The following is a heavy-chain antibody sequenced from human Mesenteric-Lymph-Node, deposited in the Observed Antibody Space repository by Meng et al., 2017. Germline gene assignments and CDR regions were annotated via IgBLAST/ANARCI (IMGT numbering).Heavy chain of an antibody. D-gene: IGHD5-18*01. CDR1: GHTLTSYG. J-gene: IGHJ4*02. V-gene: IGHV1-18*01. CDR2: ISAYYGNT. Sequence: VASGAEVKKTGASENVSCKAAGHTLTSYGSSWMGQAAGQELEWMGGISAYYGNTNYPQKLQGRVTMTTDRSTSTAYMLLRSLRSDSTAVYYCARCSYSYGSPFDYWGQGTLVTVSS. CDR3: ARCSYSYGSPFDY.